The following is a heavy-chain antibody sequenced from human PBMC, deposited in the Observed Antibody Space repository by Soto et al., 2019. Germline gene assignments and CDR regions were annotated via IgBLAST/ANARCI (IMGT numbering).Heavy chain of an antibody. J-gene: IGHJ3*02. CDR1: GYPVTAYY. CDR3: GGGGGVGVAGSAAFDM. Sequence: QLHLVQSGAVVKKPGASVTVSCSASGYPVTAYYMHWVRQAPGRGLEWMGGINPATGAAKYTQTFPGRVTLAKETATGTSVQELGGLAFGGTAVFLLGGGGGVGVAGSAAFDMWGQGTLVTVSS. D-gene: IGHD3-3*01. V-gene: IGHV1-2*02. CDR2: INPATGAA.